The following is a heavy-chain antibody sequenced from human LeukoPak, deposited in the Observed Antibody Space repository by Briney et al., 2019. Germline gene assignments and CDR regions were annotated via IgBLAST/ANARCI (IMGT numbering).Heavy chain of an antibody. CDR2: INSDGSST. Sequence: PGGSLRLSCAASGFTFSSYWMHWVRQAPGKGLVWVSRINSDGSSTSYADSVKGRFTISRDNAKNTLYLQMNSLRAEDSAVYYCVSSYCSGGSCYSASGYWGQETLVTVSS. CDR1: GFTFSSYW. D-gene: IGHD2-15*01. V-gene: IGHV3-74*01. J-gene: IGHJ4*02. CDR3: VSSYCSGGSCYSASGY.